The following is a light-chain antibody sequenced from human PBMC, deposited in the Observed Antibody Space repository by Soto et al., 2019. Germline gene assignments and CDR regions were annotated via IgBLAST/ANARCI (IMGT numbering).Light chain of an antibody. V-gene: IGKV3-11*01. J-gene: IGKJ5*01. Sequence: EIVLTQSPGTLSLSPGERATLSCRASRSVSSYLAWYQQKPGQAPRLLIYDASNRATGIPARFSGSGSGTDFTLTISSLEPEDFAVYYCQERSNWPITSGQGTR. CDR1: RSVSSY. CDR3: QERSNWPIT. CDR2: DAS.